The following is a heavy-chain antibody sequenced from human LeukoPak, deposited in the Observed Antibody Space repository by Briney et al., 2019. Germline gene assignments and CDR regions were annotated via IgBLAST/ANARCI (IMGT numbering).Heavy chain of an antibody. V-gene: IGHV4-34*01. J-gene: IGHJ4*02. CDR2: STHSGST. CDR1: GESFSDHY. CDR3: ARGRTGAAALDF. D-gene: IGHD2-2*01. Sequence: PWETLSLTCAVYGESFSDHYWTWIRQPPGKGLECIGESTHSGSTNYNPSLKSRVTISVDTSKSQFSLKLTSMTAADTAVYYCARGRTGAAALDFWGPGTLVTVSS.